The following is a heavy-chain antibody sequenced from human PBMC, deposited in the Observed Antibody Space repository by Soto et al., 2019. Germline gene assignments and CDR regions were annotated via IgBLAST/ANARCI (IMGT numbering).Heavy chain of an antibody. CDR3: AKFGQVTRTAPKYYFDY. D-gene: IGHD3-3*01. CDR1: GFTFSSYA. J-gene: IGHJ4*02. CDR2: ISGSGGST. Sequence: GSLRLSCAASGFTFSSYAMSWVRQAPGKGLEWVSAISGSGGSTYYADSVKGRFTISRDNSKNTLYLQMNSLRAEDTAVYYCAKFGQVTRTAPKYYFDYWGQGTLVTVSS. V-gene: IGHV3-23*01.